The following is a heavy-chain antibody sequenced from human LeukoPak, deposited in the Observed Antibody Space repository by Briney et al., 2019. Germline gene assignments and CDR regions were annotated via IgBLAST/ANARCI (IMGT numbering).Heavy chain of an antibody. CDR2: ISNTGTDT. Sequence: GGSLRLSCVASGFTFTNYAMSWIRQAPGKGLERVSTISNTGTDTYYADSVQGRFTISTDNSENTLYLQKNNPRAEDTAIYCCAKVPYSDYGSGRPSFMDVWGQGTTVAVPS. CDR3: AKVPYSDYGSGRPSFMDV. CDR1: GFTFTNYA. J-gene: IGHJ6*02. V-gene: IGHV3-23*01. D-gene: IGHD3-10*01.